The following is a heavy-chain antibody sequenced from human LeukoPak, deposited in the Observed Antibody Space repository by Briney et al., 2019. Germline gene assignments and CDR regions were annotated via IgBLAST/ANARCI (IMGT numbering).Heavy chain of an antibody. CDR3: ARDGYYYVSGSFDY. Sequence: GGSLRLSCAASGFRFSSYGMHWVRQAPGKGLDWVAYIRYDGINEYYADSVKGRFTISRDNSKNTLYLQMNSLRAEDTAVYYCARDGYYYVSGSFDYWGQGTLVTVSS. V-gene: IGHV3-30*02. J-gene: IGHJ4*02. CDR1: GFRFSSYG. CDR2: IRYDGINE. D-gene: IGHD3-10*01.